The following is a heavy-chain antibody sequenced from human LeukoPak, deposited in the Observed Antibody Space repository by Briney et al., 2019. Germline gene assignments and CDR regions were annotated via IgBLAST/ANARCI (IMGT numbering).Heavy chain of an antibody. CDR3: GGFTMVRGVWYYGMDV. D-gene: IGHD3-10*01. V-gene: IGHV3-23*01. CDR1: GFTFSSCA. J-gene: IGHJ6*02. Sequence: GGSLRLSCAASGFTFSSCAMSWVRQAPGKGLEWVSAISGSGGSTYYADSVKGRFTISRDNSKNTLYLQMNSLRAEDTAVYYCGGFTMVRGVWYYGMDVWGQGTTVTVSS. CDR2: ISGSGGST.